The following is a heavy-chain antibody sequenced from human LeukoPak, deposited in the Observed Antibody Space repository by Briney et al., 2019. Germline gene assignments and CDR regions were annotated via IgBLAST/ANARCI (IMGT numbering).Heavy chain of an antibody. CDR2: IIPIFGTA. J-gene: IGHJ4*02. CDR3: ANSDTAMAHYYFDY. V-gene: IGHV1-69*01. D-gene: IGHD5-18*01. Sequence: GASVKASCKASGGTFSSYAISWVRQAPGQGLEWMGGIIPIFGTANYAQKFQGRVTITADESTSTAYMELSSLRSEDTAVYYCANSDTAMAHYYFDYWGQGTLVTVSS. CDR1: GGTFSSYA.